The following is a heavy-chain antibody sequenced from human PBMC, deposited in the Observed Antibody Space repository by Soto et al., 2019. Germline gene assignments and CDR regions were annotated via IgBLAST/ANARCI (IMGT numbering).Heavy chain of an antibody. J-gene: IGHJ6*03. CDR2: INHSGSN. Sequence: QVQLQQWGAGLLKPSETLSLTCAVYGGSFSGYFWTWIRQPPGKGLECIGEINHSGSNNYNPSLKSRVTMSVDTAQNQCSLRLSSLTAADTAVYFCARGVPGDFYYRDVWGKGTTVIVSS. CDR3: ARGVPGDFYYRDV. CDR1: GGSFSGYF. V-gene: IGHV4-34*01. D-gene: IGHD3-10*02.